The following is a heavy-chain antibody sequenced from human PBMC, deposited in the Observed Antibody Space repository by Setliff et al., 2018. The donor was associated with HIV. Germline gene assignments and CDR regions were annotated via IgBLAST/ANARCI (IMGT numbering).Heavy chain of an antibody. J-gene: IGHJ6*03. CDR1: GGSFNGYS. V-gene: IGHV4-34*01. CDR2: IYHTGST. CDR3: ARHGQDYQLGYYYYYMDV. Sequence: SETLSLTCAVYGGSFNGYSWTWIRQPPGKGLEWIGSIYHTGSTYYKPSLKSRVTISVDTSKNQFSLKLSSVTAADTAVYYCARHGQDYQLGYYYYYMDVWGKGTTVTVSS. D-gene: IGHD2-2*01.